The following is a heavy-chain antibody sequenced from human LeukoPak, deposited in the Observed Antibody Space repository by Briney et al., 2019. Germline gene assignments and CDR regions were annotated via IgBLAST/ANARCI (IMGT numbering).Heavy chain of an antibody. CDR3: ARGTGGSGSYYNIDY. Sequence: SETLSLTCAVYGGSFSGYYWSWIRQPPGKGLEWIGEINHSGSTNYNPSLKSRVTISVDTSKNQFSLKLSSVTAADTAVYYCARGTGGSGSYYNIDYWGQGTLVTVSS. J-gene: IGHJ4*02. CDR2: INHSGST. CDR1: GGSFSGYY. D-gene: IGHD3-10*01. V-gene: IGHV4-34*01.